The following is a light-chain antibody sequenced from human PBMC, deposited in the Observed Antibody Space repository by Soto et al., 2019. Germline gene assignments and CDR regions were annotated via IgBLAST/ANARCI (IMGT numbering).Light chain of an antibody. V-gene: IGKV4-1*01. CDR1: QSVLYSSNNKNY. CDR3: QQYYSTPPT. J-gene: IGKJ4*01. Sequence: DIVMTQSPDSLAVSLGERATINCKSSQSVLYSSNNKNYLAWYQQKPGQPPKLLIYWASTRESGVPDRFSGSGSGTDFTLPISSLHAEDVAVYYCQQYYSTPPTFGGGTKVEIK. CDR2: WAS.